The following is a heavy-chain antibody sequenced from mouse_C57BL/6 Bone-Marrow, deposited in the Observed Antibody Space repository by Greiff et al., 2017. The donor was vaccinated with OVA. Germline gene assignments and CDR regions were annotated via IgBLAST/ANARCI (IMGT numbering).Heavy chain of an antibody. CDR2: IRAGSSYT. CDR3: ARYGNYVAWFAY. V-gene: IGHV5-4*01. Sequence: EVQLKESGGGLVKPGGSLKLSCAASGFTFSSYAMSWVRQHPAQMQEWVATIRAGSSYTYSPDNVKGRFTISRDNAKNNLYLQMSHLKSEDTAMYYCARYGNYVAWFAYWGQGTLVTVSA. D-gene: IGHD2-1*01. CDR1: GFTFSSYA. J-gene: IGHJ3*01.